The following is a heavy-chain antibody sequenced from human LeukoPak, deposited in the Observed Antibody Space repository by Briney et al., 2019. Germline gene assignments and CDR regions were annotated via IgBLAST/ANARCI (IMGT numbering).Heavy chain of an antibody. J-gene: IGHJ2*01. CDR2: INPNSGGT. V-gene: IGHV1-2*02. CDR3: ARASGSYWYFDL. D-gene: IGHD1-26*01. CDR1: GYTFTGSH. Sequence: GASVKVSCKASGYTFTGSHIHWVRQAPGQGLEWMGWINPNSGGTNFAPKYQDRVTMTRDTSISTGYMELRRLRSDDTAVYYCARASGSYWYFDLWGRGTLVTVSS.